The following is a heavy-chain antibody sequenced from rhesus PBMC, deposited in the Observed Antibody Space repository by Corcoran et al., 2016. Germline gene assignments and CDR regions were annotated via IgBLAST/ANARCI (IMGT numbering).Heavy chain of an antibody. CDR2: IGG. Sequence: QVQLKESGPGLVKPSETLSLTCTVSGDSIISGYAWSCVRHPPGKGLEWVGYIGGYYNPSLKSRVTISKDTSKNQFSLNLTSVTAADTAVYYCASGLNYGAPNFGLDSWGQGVVVTVSS. V-gene: IGHV4-127*01. CDR3: ASGLNYGAPNFGLDS. J-gene: IGHJ6*01. CDR1: GDSIISGYA. D-gene: IGHD1-26*01.